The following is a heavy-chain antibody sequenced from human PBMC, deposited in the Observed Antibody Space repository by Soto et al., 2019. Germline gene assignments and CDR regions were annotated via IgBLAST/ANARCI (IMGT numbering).Heavy chain of an antibody. CDR2: IYYSGST. J-gene: IGHJ6*02. V-gene: IGHV4-59*01. Sequence: PSETLSLTCTVSGGSISSYYWSWIRQPPGKGLEWIGYIYYSGSTNYNPSLKSRVTISVDTSKNQFSLKLSSVTAADTAVYYCARASTYYDFWSGSYENYYYYGMDVWGQGTTVTVSS. CDR3: ARASTYYDFWSGSYENYYYYGMDV. D-gene: IGHD3-3*01. CDR1: GGSISSYY.